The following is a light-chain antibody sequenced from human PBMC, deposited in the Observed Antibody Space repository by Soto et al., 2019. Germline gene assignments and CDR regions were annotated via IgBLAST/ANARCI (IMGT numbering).Light chain of an antibody. CDR3: SSYTSSSTLV. Sequence: QSALTQPASVSGSPGHSIAISCTGTSSDVGGYNFVSWYQQHPGKAPKLMIYDVSDRPSGVSNRFSGSKSGNTASLTISGLQAEDEADYYCSSYTSSSTLVFGTGTK. V-gene: IGLV2-14*01. J-gene: IGLJ1*01. CDR1: SSDVGGYNF. CDR2: DVS.